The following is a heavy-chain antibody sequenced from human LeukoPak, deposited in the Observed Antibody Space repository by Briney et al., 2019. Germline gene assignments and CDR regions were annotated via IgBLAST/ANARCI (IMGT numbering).Heavy chain of an antibody. CDR3: AHRGTTVTTFGFDY. D-gene: IGHD4-17*01. CDR2: IYWDDVK. J-gene: IGHJ4*02. CDR1: GFSLSTSGVG. V-gene: IGHV2-5*02. Sequence: SGPTLVKPTQTLTLTCTFSGFSLSTSGVGVGWIRQSPGKALEWLVLIYWDDVKRYSPSLKSRLTITKDASKNQVVLTMTNMDPVDTATYYCAHRGTTVTTFGFDYWGQGTLVTVSS.